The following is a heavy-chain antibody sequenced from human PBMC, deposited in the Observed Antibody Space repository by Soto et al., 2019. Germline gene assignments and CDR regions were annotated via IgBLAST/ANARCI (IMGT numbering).Heavy chain of an antibody. V-gene: IGHV1-18*01. CDR2: ISAYNGNT. Sequence: ASVKVSCKASGYTFTSYGISWVRQAPGQGLEWMGWISAYNGNTNYAQKLQGRVTMTTDTSTSTAYMELRSLRSDDTAVYYCARDSPIGSTFSGYDAIDSWGQGTLVTV. CDR1: GYTFTSYG. D-gene: IGHD5-12*01. J-gene: IGHJ4*02. CDR3: ARDSPIGSTFSGYDAIDS.